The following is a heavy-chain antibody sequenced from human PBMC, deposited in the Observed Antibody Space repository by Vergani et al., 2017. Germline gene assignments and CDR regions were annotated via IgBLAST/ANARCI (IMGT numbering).Heavy chain of an antibody. CDR2: IKSNADGGSA. Sequence: EGQLVESGGGLVKPGGSLRLSCAASEFTFSDVWMSWVRQAPGKGLEWVARIKSNADGGSADYAASVKGRFIISRDDSKNFLYLQMNSLKIEDTALYFCAAINEVAFYYSRDLMDVWGEGSTVAVSS. V-gene: IGHV3-15*01. CDR1: EFTFSDVW. D-gene: IGHD2-15*01. J-gene: IGHJ6*01. CDR3: AAINEVAFYYSRDLMDV.